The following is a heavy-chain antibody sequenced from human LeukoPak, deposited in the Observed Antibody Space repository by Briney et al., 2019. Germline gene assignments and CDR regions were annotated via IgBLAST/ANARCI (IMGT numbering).Heavy chain of an antibody. V-gene: IGHV3-9*01. D-gene: IGHD3-22*01. Sequence: GGSLRLSCAASGFTFDDCAMHWVRQAPGKGLEWVSGISWNSGSIGYADSVKGRFTISRDNAKNSLYLQMNSLRAEDTALYYCAKDDYYDSSGCFDYWGQGTLVTVSS. J-gene: IGHJ4*02. CDR3: AKDDYYDSSGCFDY. CDR2: ISWNSGSI. CDR1: GFTFDDCA.